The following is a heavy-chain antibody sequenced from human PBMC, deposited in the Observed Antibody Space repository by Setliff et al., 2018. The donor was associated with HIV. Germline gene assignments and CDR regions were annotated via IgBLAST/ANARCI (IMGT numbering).Heavy chain of an antibody. CDR1: GYSISSGYY. CDR2: IYHSGST. J-gene: IGHJ4*02. Sequence: PSETLSLTCTVPGYSISSGYYWGWIRQPPGKGLEWIGSIYHSGSTYYNPSLKSRATISVDTSKNQFSLKLSPVTAADTAVYYGARRRSSGWYHYFDYWGQGTLVTVSS. D-gene: IGHD6-19*01. V-gene: IGHV4-38-2*02. CDR3: ARRRSSGWYHYFDY.